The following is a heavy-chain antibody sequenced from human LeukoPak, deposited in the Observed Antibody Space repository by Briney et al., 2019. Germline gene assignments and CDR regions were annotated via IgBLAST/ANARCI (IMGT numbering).Heavy chain of an antibody. D-gene: IGHD1-26*01. J-gene: IGHJ2*01. Sequence: SETLSLTCTVSGGSISSGGYYWSWIRQHPGKGLEWIGYMYYTGSTYYNPSLKSRIIMSVDTSKNQFSLQLSSVTAADTAVYYCARDDSPYSGSSWYFALWGRGTLVTVSS. V-gene: IGHV4-31*03. CDR2: MYYTGST. CDR1: GGSISSGGYY. CDR3: ARDDSPYSGSSWYFAL.